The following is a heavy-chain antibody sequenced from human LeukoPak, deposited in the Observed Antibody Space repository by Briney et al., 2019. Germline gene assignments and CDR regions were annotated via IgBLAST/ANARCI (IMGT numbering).Heavy chain of an antibody. CDR2: INHSGST. Sequence: SETLSLTCAVYGGSFSGYYWSWIRQPPGKGLEWIGEINHSGSTNYNPSLKSRVTISVDTSKNQFSLKLSSVTAADTAVYYCARVARWVDPWGQGTLVTVSS. V-gene: IGHV4-34*01. J-gene: IGHJ5*02. CDR3: ARVARWVDP. CDR1: GGSFSGYY.